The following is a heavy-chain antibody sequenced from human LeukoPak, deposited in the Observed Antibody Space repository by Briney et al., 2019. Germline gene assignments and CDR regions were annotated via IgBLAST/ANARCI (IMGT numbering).Heavy chain of an antibody. CDR3: ATVRVNFFDH. CDR2: IKSKSADGTA. V-gene: IGHV3-15*01. Sequence: GGSLRLSCAASGFIFSNAWMSWVRQAPGKGLEWIGRIKSKSADGTADYAAFVKGRFTISRGDSKNTLLLQMNSLKSEDTAVYYCATVRVNFFDHWGQGALVTVSS. CDR1: GFIFSNAW. D-gene: IGHD3-10*01. J-gene: IGHJ4*02.